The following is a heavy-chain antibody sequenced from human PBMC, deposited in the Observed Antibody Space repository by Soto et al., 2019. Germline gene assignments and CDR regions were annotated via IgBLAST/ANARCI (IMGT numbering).Heavy chain of an antibody. V-gene: IGHV3-7*01. D-gene: IGHD3-3*01. CDR3: ATDLNWSGT. CDR2: INPDGSET. J-gene: IGHJ3*01. Sequence: QLEESGGDLVQPGGSLRLSCVVSGFTFSDYWMTWVRQAPGKGLECLANINPDGSETYYVESVKGRFTISRDNAKKSLFLQLNNLRVEDTAVYYCATDLNWSGTWGRGTMVTVSS. CDR1: GFTFSDYW.